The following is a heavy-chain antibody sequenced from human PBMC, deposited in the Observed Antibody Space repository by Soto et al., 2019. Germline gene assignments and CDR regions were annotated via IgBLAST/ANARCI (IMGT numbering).Heavy chain of an antibody. Sequence: SETLSLTCTASGGSISSYYWSWIRQPPGKGLEWIGYIYYSGSTNYNPSLKSRFTISVDTSKNQFSLKLSSVTAADTAAYYCARRYSSGFDYWGHGTLVTVS. D-gene: IGHD6-19*01. CDR1: GGSISSYY. CDR3: ARRYSSGFDY. J-gene: IGHJ4*01. V-gene: IGHV4-59*12. CDR2: IYYSGST.